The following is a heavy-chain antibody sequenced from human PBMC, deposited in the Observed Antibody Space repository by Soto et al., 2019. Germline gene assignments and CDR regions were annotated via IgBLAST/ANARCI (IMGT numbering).Heavy chain of an antibody. CDR2: ITDSGGRT. D-gene: IGHD5-12*01. CDR1: GFTVSSYA. CDR3: AKGGYGYGGFGY. J-gene: IGHJ4*02. V-gene: IGHV3-23*01. Sequence: EVQLWESGGGLVQPGGSLRLSCAASGFTVSSYAMAWVRQAPGKGLDWVSGITDSGGRTYYADSVKGRFTISRDNSKNSLYLQMNSLRAEDTAVYYCAKGGYGYGGFGYWGQGILVTVSS.